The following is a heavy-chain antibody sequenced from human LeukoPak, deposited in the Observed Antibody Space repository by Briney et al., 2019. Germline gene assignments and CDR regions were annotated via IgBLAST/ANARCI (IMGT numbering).Heavy chain of an antibody. CDR2: ISAYNGNT. V-gene: IGHV1-18*01. J-gene: IGHJ4*02. CDR3: ARDRQLGYCSGGSCYPPGY. CDR1: GYTFTSYG. Sequence: ASVKVSCKASGYTFTSYGISWVRQAPGQGLEWMGWISAYNGNTNYAQKLQGRVTKTTDTSTSTAYMELRSLRSDDTAVYYCARDRQLGYCSGGSCYPPGYWGQGTLVTVSS. D-gene: IGHD2-15*01.